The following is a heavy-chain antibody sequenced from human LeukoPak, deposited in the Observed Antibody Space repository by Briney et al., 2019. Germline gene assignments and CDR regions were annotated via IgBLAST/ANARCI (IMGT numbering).Heavy chain of an antibody. V-gene: IGHV3-23*01. CDR1: GFTFSNAW. CDR3: IKEHYTVTTFTFDY. D-gene: IGHD4-17*01. CDR2: ISVSGGTT. Sequence: GGSLRLSCAVSGFTFSNAWMSWVRQAPGKGLEWVSTISVSGGTTYYADSVKGRFTISRDNSKNAVYLQMNSLRAEDTAIYYCIKEHYTVTTFTFDYWGQGTLVTVSS. J-gene: IGHJ4*02.